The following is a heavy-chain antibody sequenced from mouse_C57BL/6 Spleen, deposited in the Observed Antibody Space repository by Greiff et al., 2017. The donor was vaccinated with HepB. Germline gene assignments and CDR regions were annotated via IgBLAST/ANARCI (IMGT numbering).Heavy chain of an antibody. V-gene: IGHV1-72*01. CDR2: IDPNSGGT. J-gene: IGHJ4*01. Sequence: VQLQQPGAELVKPGASVKLSCKASGYTFTSYWMHWVKQRPGRGLEWNGRIDPNSGGTKYNEKFKSKATLTVDKPSSTAYMQLSSLTSEDSAVYYCARSRITTVVGAMDYWGQGTSVTVSS. D-gene: IGHD1-1*01. CDR1: GYTFTSYW. CDR3: ARSRITTVVGAMDY.